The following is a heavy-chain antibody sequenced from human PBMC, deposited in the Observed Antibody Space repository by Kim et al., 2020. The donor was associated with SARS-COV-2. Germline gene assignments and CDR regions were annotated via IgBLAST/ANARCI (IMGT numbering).Heavy chain of an antibody. Sequence: GGSLRLSCAASGFTFSSYSMNWVRQAPGKGLEWVSSISSSSSYIYYADSVKGRFTISRDNAKNSLYLQMNSLRAEDTAVYYCARGVDIVATTPDYWGQGTLVTVSS. CDR2: ISSSSSYI. J-gene: IGHJ4*02. CDR1: GFTFSSYS. CDR3: ARGVDIVATTPDY. D-gene: IGHD5-12*01. V-gene: IGHV3-21*01.